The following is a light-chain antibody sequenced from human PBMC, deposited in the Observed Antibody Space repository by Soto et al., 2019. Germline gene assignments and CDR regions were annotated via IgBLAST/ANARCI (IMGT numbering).Light chain of an antibody. V-gene: IGKV3-15*01. CDR2: RAS. CDR3: QQYNDWLYT. Sequence: EIVMTQSPATLSVSPGERATLSCRASQSVSSSLAWYQQKPGQAPRLLIYRASSRATGVPARFSGSGSRTEFTLTISSLQSEDFGVYYCQQYNDWLYTFGQGTKLEIK. J-gene: IGKJ2*01. CDR1: QSVSSS.